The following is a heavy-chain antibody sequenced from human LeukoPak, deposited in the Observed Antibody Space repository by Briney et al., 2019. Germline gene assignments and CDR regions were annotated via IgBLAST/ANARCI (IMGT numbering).Heavy chain of an antibody. CDR2: ISSTTTFI. CDR1: GFTFNSYR. CDR3: ARDKYDSSGLPSY. J-gene: IGHJ4*02. Sequence: SGGSLRLSCATSGFTFNSYRMSWVRQAPGKGLQWVSYISSTTTFIYYADSVKGRFTISRDSAKNSLYLQMNHLRAEDTAVYYCARDKYDSSGLPSYWGQGTLVTVSS. D-gene: IGHD3-22*01. V-gene: IGHV3-48*01.